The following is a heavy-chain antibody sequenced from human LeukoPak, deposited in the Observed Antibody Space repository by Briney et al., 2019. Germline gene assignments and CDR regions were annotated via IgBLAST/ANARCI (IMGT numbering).Heavy chain of an antibody. CDR1: GFTFSSYA. D-gene: IGHD3-10*01. CDR3: ARGVRTLSSGPDWFDP. J-gene: IGHJ5*02. V-gene: IGHV3-30*04. Sequence: GGSLRLSCAASGFTFSSYAMHWVRQAPGKGLEWVAVISYDGSNKYYADSVKGRFTISRDNSKNTLYLQMNSLRAEDTAVYYCARGVRTLSSGPDWFDPWGQGTLVTVSS. CDR2: ISYDGSNK.